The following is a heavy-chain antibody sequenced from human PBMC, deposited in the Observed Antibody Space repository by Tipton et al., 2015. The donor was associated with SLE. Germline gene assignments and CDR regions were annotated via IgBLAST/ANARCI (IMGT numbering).Heavy chain of an antibody. V-gene: IGHV4-39*07. CDR1: GGSISSRGYY. CDR2: IYSSGTT. Sequence: GLVKPSETLSLTRSVSGGSISSRGYYWGWIRQPPGKGLEWIGSIYSSGTTYYNPSLKSRVTISADTSKNQFSLNLTSVTASDPAVYYCARSTTSQGRMDVWGQGTTVTVSS. CDR3: ARSTTSQGRMDV. D-gene: IGHD1-1*01. J-gene: IGHJ6*02.